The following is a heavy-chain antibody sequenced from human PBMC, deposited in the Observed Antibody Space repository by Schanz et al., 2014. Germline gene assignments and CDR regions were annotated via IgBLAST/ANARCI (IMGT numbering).Heavy chain of an antibody. V-gene: IGHV4-31*01. CDR1: AGSINSGPYS. J-gene: IGHJ4*03. Sequence: QVQLQESGPGLVKPSETLILTCNVSAGSINSGPYSWSWVRQHPGKGLEWIGGIHHIGSTYHNPCLSSQLTMYLDISRNRFYLRLTSVSATDTAVYYCARACGYYYDRFDYWGLGTPVTVSS. CDR2: IHHIGST. CDR3: ARACGYYYDRFDY. D-gene: IGHD5-18*01.